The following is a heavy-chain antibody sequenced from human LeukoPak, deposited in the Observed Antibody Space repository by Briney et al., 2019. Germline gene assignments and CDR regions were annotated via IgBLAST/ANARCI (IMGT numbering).Heavy chain of an antibody. D-gene: IGHD3-22*01. CDR2: IYYSGST. CDR1: GGSISSSSYY. Sequence: PSETLSLTCTVSGGSISSSSYYWGWIRQPPGKGLEWIGSIYYSGSTYYNPSLKSRVTISVDTSKNQFSLKLSSVTAADTAVYYCARDDYYYDSSDEVPYWGQGTLVTVSS. J-gene: IGHJ4*02. V-gene: IGHV4-39*07. CDR3: ARDDYYYDSSDEVPY.